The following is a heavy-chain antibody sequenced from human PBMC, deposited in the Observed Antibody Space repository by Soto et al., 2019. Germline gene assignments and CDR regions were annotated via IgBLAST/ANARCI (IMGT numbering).Heavy chain of an antibody. CDR1: GGSISSGGYY. V-gene: IGHV4-31*03. CDR3: ARVLSGVWDIAAAGTWYFDY. D-gene: IGHD6-13*01. CDR2: IYYSGST. Sequence: QVQLQESGPGLVKTSQTLSLTCTVSGGSISSGGYYWSWIRQHPGKGLEWLGYIYYSGSTYYNPSLRSGVIIAVNTSKNHFSLKMSSGTAADTAVYYCARVLSGVWDIAAAGTWYFDYWGQGTLVTVSS. J-gene: IGHJ4*02.